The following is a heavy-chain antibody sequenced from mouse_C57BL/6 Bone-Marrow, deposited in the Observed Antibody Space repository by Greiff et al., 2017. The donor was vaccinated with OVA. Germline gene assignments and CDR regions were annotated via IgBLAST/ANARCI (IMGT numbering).Heavy chain of an antibody. CDR1: GFSLTSYG. D-gene: IGHD1-1*01. J-gene: IGHJ3*01. V-gene: IGHV2-2*01. Sequence: QVQLQQSGPGLVQPSQSLSITCTVSGFSLTSYGVHWVRQSPGKGLEWLGVIWSGGSTDYNAAFISRLSISKDNSKSQVFFKMNSLQADVTAIYYCARQGLYGSSSWFAYRGQGTLVTVAA. CDR2: IWSGGST. CDR3: ARQGLYGSSSWFAY.